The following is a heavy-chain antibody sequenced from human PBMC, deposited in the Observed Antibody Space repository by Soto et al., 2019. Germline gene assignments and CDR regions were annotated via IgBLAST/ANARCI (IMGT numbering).Heavy chain of an antibody. CDR2: IIPIFGTA. D-gene: IGHD5-12*01. Sequence: QVQLVQSGAGVKKPGSSVKVSCKASGGSFSSYAISWVRQAPGQGLEWMGGIIPIFGTANYAQKFQGRVTITADESTSTAYMELSSLRSEDTAVYYCASQAYSGYDRVPFDYWGQGTLVTVSS. V-gene: IGHV1-69*01. J-gene: IGHJ4*02. CDR3: ASQAYSGYDRVPFDY. CDR1: GGSFSSYA.